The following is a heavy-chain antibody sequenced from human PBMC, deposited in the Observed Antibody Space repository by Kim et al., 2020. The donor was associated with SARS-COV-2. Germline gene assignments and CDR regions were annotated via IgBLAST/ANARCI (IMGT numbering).Heavy chain of an antibody. D-gene: IGHD6-19*01. J-gene: IGHJ4*02. CDR3: AKDRDQWLVPNFDS. Sequence: SMTGRFTIHRDNSRNTLYLQMNSLRADDTALYYCAKDRDQWLVPNFDSWGQGILVTVSS. V-gene: IGHV3-23*01.